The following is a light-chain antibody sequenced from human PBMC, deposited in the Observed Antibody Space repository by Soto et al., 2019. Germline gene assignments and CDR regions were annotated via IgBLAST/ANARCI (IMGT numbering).Light chain of an antibody. J-gene: IGKJ4*01. CDR3: QQGSNWPPGLT. Sequence: DIVLTQSPATLSLSPGERATLSCRASQSVSTYLAWYQQKPGQAPRLLIYDASIRATGIPARFSGSGSGTDFTLTISSLEPEDFAVYYCQQGSNWPPGLTFGGGTKLEIK. V-gene: IGKV3-11*01. CDR2: DAS. CDR1: QSVSTY.